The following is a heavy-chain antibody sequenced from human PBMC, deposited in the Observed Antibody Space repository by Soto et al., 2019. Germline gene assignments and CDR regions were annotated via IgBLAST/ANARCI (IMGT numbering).Heavy chain of an antibody. Sequence: QVQLVQSGAEVKKPGSSVKVSCKASGGTFSSYTISWVRQAPGQGLEWMGRIIPILGIANYAQKFQGRVTITADKSTSTAYMELSSRRSEDTAVYYCARAGCSSTSCYGSWFDPWGQGTLVTVSS. CDR3: ARAGCSSTSCYGSWFDP. CDR1: GGTFSSYT. J-gene: IGHJ5*02. V-gene: IGHV1-69*02. CDR2: IIPILGIA. D-gene: IGHD2-2*01.